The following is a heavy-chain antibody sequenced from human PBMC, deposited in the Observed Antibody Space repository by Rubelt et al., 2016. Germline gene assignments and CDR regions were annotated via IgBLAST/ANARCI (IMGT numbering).Heavy chain of an antibody. CDR2: INPVFGTA. CDR3: ATTIAIRPYYFDY. J-gene: IGHJ4*02. V-gene: IGHV1-69*01. D-gene: IGHD6-6*01. Sequence: APGQGLEWMGWINPVFGTANYAQKFQGRITMTADESTSTAYMELSSLRSEDTAVYYCATTIAIRPYYFDYWGQGTLVTVSS.